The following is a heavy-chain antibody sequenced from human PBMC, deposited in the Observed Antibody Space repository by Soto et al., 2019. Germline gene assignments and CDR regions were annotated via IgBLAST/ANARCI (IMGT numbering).Heavy chain of an antibody. CDR2: ISSTGGAI. J-gene: IGHJ4*02. D-gene: IGHD5-12*01. Sequence: SLRLSCEVSGFTLSNDAMTWVRQAPGKGLGWVSSISSTGGAIYDDDPDKGRFTISRDNSKSTLYLLMDNLRADDTAIYYCAKDTPRRDGFASAWWGQGIMVTVYS. CDR3: AKDTPRRDGFASAW. CDR1: GFTLSNDA. V-gene: IGHV3-23*01.